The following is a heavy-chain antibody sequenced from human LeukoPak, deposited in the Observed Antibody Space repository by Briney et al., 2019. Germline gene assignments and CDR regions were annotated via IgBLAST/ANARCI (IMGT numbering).Heavy chain of an antibody. J-gene: IGHJ3*02. D-gene: IGHD6-13*01. Sequence: GGSLRLSCTPSGGTFGDYAVSWVRQAPGKGLAWLGFISSKAFGETAEYAAAVKGRFTISRDDSKSLAYLQMNSLKTEDTAVYHCTRDREAAAGINALDIWGQGTMVTVSS. V-gene: IGHV3-49*04. CDR3: TRDREAAAGINALDI. CDR2: ISSKAFGETA. CDR1: GGTFGDYA.